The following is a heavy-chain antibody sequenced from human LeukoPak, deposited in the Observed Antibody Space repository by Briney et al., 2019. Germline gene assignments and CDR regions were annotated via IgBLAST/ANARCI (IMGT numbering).Heavy chain of an antibody. CDR2: IYSGGRT. J-gene: IGHJ4*02. CDR3: ARPRYCSGGNCYCDY. Sequence: GGSLRLSCAASGFTVSSNYMNWVRQAPGKGLEWVSVIYSGGRTYYADSVKGRFTISRDNAKNSLYLQMNSLRAEDTAIYYCARPRYCSGGNCYCDYWGQGTLVTVSS. V-gene: IGHV3-53*01. CDR1: GFTVSSNY. D-gene: IGHD2-15*01.